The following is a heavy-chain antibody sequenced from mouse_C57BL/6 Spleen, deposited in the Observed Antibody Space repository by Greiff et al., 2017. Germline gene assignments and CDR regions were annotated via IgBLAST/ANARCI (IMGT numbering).Heavy chain of an antibody. V-gene: IGHV14-4*01. CDR3: TAYYDYLFAY. D-gene: IGHD2-4*01. Sequence: EVQLQQSGAELVRPGASVKLSCTASGFNIKDDYMHWVKQRPEQGLEWIGWIDPENGDTEYASKFQGKATITADTSSNTAYLQLSSLTSEDTAVYYCTAYYDYLFAYWGQGTLVTVSA. CDR1: GFNIKDDY. CDR2: IDPENGDT. J-gene: IGHJ3*01.